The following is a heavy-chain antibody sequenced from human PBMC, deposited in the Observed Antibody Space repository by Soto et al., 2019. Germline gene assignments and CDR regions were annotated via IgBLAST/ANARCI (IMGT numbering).Heavy chain of an antibody. CDR1: GYTFTNYG. CDR3: ARTTVTASYYYMDV. CDR2: ISTYNGNT. J-gene: IGHJ6*03. V-gene: IGHV1-18*01. Sequence: QVQLVQSGAEVKQAGASVKVSCKASGYTFTNYGFTWVRQAPGQGLEWLGWISTYNGNTKYAQKVQGRLTMTTDTSTSTANMELTSLRSDDTALYYCARTTVTASYYYMDVCGKGSTVTVSS. D-gene: IGHD4-17*01.